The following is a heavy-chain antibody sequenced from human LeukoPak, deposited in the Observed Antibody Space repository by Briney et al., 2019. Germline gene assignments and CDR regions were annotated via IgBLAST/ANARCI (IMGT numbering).Heavy chain of an antibody. J-gene: IGHJ4*02. Sequence: SETLSFTCAVYGGSFSGYYWSWIRQPPGKGLEWIGEINHSGSTNYNPSLKSRVTISVDTSKNQFSLKLSSVTAADTAVYYCARLSIGSSWYFDYWGQGTLVTVSS. D-gene: IGHD6-13*01. CDR2: INHSGST. CDR3: ARLSIGSSWYFDY. V-gene: IGHV4-34*01. CDR1: GGSFSGYY.